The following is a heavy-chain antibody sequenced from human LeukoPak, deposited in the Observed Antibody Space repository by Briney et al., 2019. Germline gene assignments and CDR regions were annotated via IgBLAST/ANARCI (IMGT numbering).Heavy chain of an antibody. Sequence: PSETLSLTCAVYGGSFSGYYWSWIRQPPGKGLEWIGEINHSGSTNYNPSLKSRVTISVDTSKNQFSLKLNSVTAADTAVYYCARLGSPRGIWSGYPRWFDPWGQGTLVTVSS. CDR1: GGSFSGYY. V-gene: IGHV4-34*01. D-gene: IGHD3-3*01. J-gene: IGHJ5*02. CDR3: ARLGSPRGIWSGYPRWFDP. CDR2: INHSGST.